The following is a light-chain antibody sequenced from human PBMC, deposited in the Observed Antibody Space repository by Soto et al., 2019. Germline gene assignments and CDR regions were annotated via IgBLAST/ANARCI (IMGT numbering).Light chain of an antibody. CDR1: SSDVGRYNL. J-gene: IGLJ2*01. Sequence: QSALTQPASVSGSPGQSITISCTGSSSDVGRYNLVSWYQQHPGKAPKLMIYEDIERPSGVSNRFSGSKSGNTASLTISGLQTEDEADYYCCSYAGCTSVVFGGGTKLTVL. CDR3: CSYAGCTSVV. V-gene: IGLV2-23*01. CDR2: EDI.